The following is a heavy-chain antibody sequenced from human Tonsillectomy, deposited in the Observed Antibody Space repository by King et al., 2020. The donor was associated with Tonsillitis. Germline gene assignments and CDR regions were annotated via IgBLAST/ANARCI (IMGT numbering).Heavy chain of an antibody. CDR1: GFNVSSNY. D-gene: IGHD6-19*01. Sequence: GQLVQSGGGLVQPGGSLRLSCVVSGFNVSSNYMSWVRQAPGKELEWVSVTYSGGSTYFADSVRGRFTISRQNSKNTLHLQMDSLRADDTAVYYCARASSGWSLYFDYWGQGTLVTVSS. CDR3: ARASSGWSLYFDY. J-gene: IGHJ4*02. CDR2: TYSGGST. V-gene: IGHV3-53*04.